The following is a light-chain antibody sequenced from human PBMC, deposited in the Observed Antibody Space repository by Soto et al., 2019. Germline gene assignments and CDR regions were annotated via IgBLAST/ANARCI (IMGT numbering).Light chain of an antibody. V-gene: IGKV1-5*03. Sequence: DIQMTQSPSTLSASVGDRVNITCRASQSINGWLAWYQQKPGEAPKLLICRASDLQTGVPSRFSGSGSGTEFTLTISSLQTDDVATYYCQQYNSYFFTFGPGTKVDVK. CDR1: QSINGW. J-gene: IGKJ3*01. CDR3: QQYNSYFFT. CDR2: RAS.